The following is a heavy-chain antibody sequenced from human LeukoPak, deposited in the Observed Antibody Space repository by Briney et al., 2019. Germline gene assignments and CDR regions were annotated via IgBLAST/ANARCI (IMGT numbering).Heavy chain of an antibody. CDR2: IWYDGSDK. J-gene: IGHJ4*02. D-gene: IGHD6-19*01. CDR1: GFTFSSYG. V-gene: IGHV3-33*08. CDR3: ARCRGGSAWYELDY. Sequence: GGSLRLSCAASGFTFSSYGMHWVRQAPGKGLEWVAVIWYDGSDKYYADSVKGRFTISRDNSKNTLFLQMNGLRAEDTAVYYCARCRGGSAWYELDYWGRGTLVTVSS.